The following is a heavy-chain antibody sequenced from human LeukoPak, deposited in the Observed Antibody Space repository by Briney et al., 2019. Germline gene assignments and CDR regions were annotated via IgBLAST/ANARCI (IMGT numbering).Heavy chain of an antibody. Sequence: SQTLSLTCAISGDSVSSNSVAWNWIRQSPSRGLEWLGRTYRGSKHYAGSVNSRITINPDTSKNQFSLQLNSVTAADTAVYYCARVGYSSSWHYPNWFDPWGQGTLVTVSS. J-gene: IGHJ5*02. D-gene: IGHD6-13*01. CDR1: GDSVSSNSVA. CDR3: ARVGYSSSWHYPNWFDP. V-gene: IGHV6-1*01. CDR2: TYRGSK.